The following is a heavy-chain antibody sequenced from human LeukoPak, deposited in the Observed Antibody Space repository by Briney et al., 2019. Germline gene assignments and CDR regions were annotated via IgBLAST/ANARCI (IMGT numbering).Heavy chain of an antibody. CDR2: ISAYNGNT. J-gene: IGHJ6*02. Sequence: ASVKVSCKASGYTFTSYGISWVRQAPGQGLEWMGWISAYNGNTNYAQKLQGRVTMTTDTSTSTAYMELRSLRSDDTAVYYCASSMGNYYYDILTGYSPQRGEGMDVWGQGTTVTVSS. V-gene: IGHV1-18*01. CDR3: ASSMGNYYYDILTGYSPQRGEGMDV. CDR1: GYTFTSYG. D-gene: IGHD3-9*01.